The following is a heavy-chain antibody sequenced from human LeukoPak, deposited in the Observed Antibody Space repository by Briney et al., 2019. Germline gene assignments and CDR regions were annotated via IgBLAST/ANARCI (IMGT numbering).Heavy chain of an antibody. Sequence: GGSLRLSCAASGFTFSNYNMNWVRQAPGKGLEWVSYISSRGSYTYYADSVKGRFTISRDNAKNSLYLQMNSLRAENTAVYYCARYDARYGMDVWGQGTTVTVSS. CDR2: ISSRGSYT. CDR3: ARYDARYGMDV. CDR1: GFTFSNYN. J-gene: IGHJ6*02. D-gene: IGHD1-1*01. V-gene: IGHV3-21*06.